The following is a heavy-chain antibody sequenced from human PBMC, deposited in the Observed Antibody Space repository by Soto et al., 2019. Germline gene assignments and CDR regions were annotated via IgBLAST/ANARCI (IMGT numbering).Heavy chain of an antibody. Sequence: QVQLVESGGGVVQPGRSLRLSCAASGFTFSSYGMHWVRQAPGKGLGWVAVIWYDGSNKYYADSVKGRFTISRDNSKNTLYLQMNSLRAEDTAVYYCARTEWLAARGMDVWGQGTTVTVSS. CDR2: IWYDGSNK. D-gene: IGHD6-19*01. CDR3: ARTEWLAARGMDV. CDR1: GFTFSSYG. V-gene: IGHV3-33*01. J-gene: IGHJ6*02.